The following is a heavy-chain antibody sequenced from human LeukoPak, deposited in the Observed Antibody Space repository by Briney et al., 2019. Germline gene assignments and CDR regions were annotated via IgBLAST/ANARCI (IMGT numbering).Heavy chain of an antibody. V-gene: IGHV3-21*01. CDR3: ARGDIVVVPTATDY. J-gene: IGHJ4*02. CDR2: ISSISTYI. D-gene: IGHD2-2*01. CDR1: GFTFSSYS. Sequence: KPGGSLRLSCAASGFTFSSYSMNWVRQAPGKGLEWVSSISSISTYIYYADSVKGRFTISRDNAKNSLYLQMNSLRAEDTAVYYCARGDIVVVPTATDYWGQGALVTVPS.